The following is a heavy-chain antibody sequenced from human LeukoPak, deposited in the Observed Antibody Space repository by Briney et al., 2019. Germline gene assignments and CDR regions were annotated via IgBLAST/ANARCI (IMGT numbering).Heavy chain of an antibody. CDR2: IYHSGTT. D-gene: IGHD3-22*01. CDR1: GYSISNGYY. Sequence: SETLSLTCSVSGYSISNGYYWGWIRQPPGKGLEWIGDIYHSGTTYYNPSLKSRVTISVDTSKNQLSLKLSFVTAADTAVYYCARGGWNSHGYYYYWGQGTLATVSS. V-gene: IGHV4-38-2*02. CDR3: ARGGWNSHGYYYY. J-gene: IGHJ4*02.